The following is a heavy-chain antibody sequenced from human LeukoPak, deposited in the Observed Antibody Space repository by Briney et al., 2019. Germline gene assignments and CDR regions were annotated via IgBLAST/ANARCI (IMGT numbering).Heavy chain of an antibody. D-gene: IGHD4-17*01. CDR2: IKQDGSEK. Sequence: GGSLRLSCAASGFTFSSYWMSWVRQAPGKGLEWVANIKQDGSEKYYVDSVKGRFTISRDNAKNSLYLQMTSLRAEDTAAYFCARTTTVTTPFDYWGQGTLVTVSS. CDR3: ARTTTVTTPFDY. J-gene: IGHJ4*02. CDR1: GFTFSSYW. V-gene: IGHV3-7*01.